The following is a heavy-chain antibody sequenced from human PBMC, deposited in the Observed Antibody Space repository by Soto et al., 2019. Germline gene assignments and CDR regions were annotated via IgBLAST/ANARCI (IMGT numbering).Heavy chain of an antibody. D-gene: IGHD3-22*01. J-gene: IGHJ4*02. Sequence: GGSLRLSCAASGFTFSSYGMHWVRQAPGKGLEWVAVISYDGSNKYYADSVKGRFTISRDNSKNTLYLQMNSLRAEDTAVYYCAKDFSSGQCDYWGQGTLVTVSS. CDR2: ISYDGSNK. V-gene: IGHV3-30*18. CDR3: AKDFSSGQCDY. CDR1: GFTFSSYG.